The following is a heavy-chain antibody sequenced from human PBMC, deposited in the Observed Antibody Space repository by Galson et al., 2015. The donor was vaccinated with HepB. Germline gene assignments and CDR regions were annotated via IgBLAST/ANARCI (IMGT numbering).Heavy chain of an antibody. CDR2: DSFNGEST. CDR1: GYPFTKYH. Sequence: SVKVSCKASGYPFTKYHVHWVRQAPGQGLEWIGIDSFNGESTNYAQKFQGRLTMTRDTPTNTVYMELSILTSEDTAIYFCARDSSDWSLDYWGQGTLVTVSS. CDR3: ARDSSDWSLDY. V-gene: IGHV1-46*01. J-gene: IGHJ4*02. D-gene: IGHD6-19*01.